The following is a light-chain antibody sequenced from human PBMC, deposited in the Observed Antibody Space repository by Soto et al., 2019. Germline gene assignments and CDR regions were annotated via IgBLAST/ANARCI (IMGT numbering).Light chain of an antibody. Sequence: DIQMTQSPSTLSASVGDRVTITCRASQSISSWLAWYQQEPGKAPKLLISTASSLESGVPSRFSGSGSGTEFDLTISSLQPDDFATYYCQQYSTYPWTFDQGTKVEIK. J-gene: IGKJ1*01. V-gene: IGKV1-5*03. CDR2: TAS. CDR1: QSISSW. CDR3: QQYSTYPWT.